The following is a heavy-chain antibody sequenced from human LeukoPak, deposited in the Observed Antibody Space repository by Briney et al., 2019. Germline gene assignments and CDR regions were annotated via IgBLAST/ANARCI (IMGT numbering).Heavy chain of an antibody. CDR3: ARDRRGELSPDAFDI. CDR2: IYYSGST. CDR1: GGSISSYY. V-gene: IGHV4-59*01. J-gene: IGHJ3*02. D-gene: IGHD3-16*02. Sequence: SETLSLTCTVSGGSISSYYWSWIRQPPGKGLEWIGYIYYSGSTSYNPSLKSRVTISVDTSKNQFSLKLSSVTAADTAVYCCARDRRGELSPDAFDIWGQGTMVTVSS.